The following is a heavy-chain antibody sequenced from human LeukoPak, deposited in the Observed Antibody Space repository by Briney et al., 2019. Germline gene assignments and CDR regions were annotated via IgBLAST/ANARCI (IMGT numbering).Heavy chain of an antibody. V-gene: IGHV4-59*01. J-gene: IGHJ3*02. CDR1: GGSISSYY. CDR2: IYYSGST. D-gene: IGHD6-6*01. CDR3: AREKKARGDAFDI. Sequence: PSETLSLTCTVSGGSISSYYWSWIRQPPGKGLEWIGYIYYSGSTNYNPSLKSRVTISVDTSKNQFSLKLSSVTAADTAVYYCAREKKARGDAFDIWGQGTMVTVSS.